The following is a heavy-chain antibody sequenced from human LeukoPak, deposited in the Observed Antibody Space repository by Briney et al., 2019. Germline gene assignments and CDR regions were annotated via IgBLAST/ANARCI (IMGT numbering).Heavy chain of an antibody. CDR1: GGSISSGSYY. CDR2: LYTSGTT. J-gene: IGHJ4*02. D-gene: IGHD6-19*01. Sequence: SQTLSLTCTVSGGSISSGSYYWTWIRQPAGKGLEWVRPLYTSGTTSSNPSLQSRVTISADTSKHQFSLRLTSVTAADTAVDYCARAGGSVGWYGTIDSWGQGTLVTVSS. V-gene: IGHV4-61*02. CDR3: ARAGGSVGWYGTIDS.